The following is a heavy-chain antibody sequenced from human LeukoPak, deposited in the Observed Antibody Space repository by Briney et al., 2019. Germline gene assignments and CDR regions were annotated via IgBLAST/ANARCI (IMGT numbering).Heavy chain of an antibody. V-gene: IGHV1-18*01. Sequence: ASVKVSCKASGYTFTSYGISWVRQAPGQGLEWMGWSSAYNGNTNYAQKFQGRVTMTTDTSTSTAYMELRSLRSDDTAVYYCARGASGYSYGHFDYWGQGTLVTVSS. CDR2: SSAYNGNT. D-gene: IGHD5-18*01. CDR3: ARGASGYSYGHFDY. CDR1: GYTFTSYG. J-gene: IGHJ4*02.